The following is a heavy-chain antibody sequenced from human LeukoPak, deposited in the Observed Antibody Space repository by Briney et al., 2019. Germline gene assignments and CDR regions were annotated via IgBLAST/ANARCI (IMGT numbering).Heavy chain of an antibody. D-gene: IGHD3-22*01. CDR1: RFTFRNYW. J-gene: IGHJ4*02. V-gene: IGHV3-7*01. Sequence: PGGSLRLSCAASRFTFRNYWMSWVRQAPGKGPEWVANIKQDGREIYYLDSVRGRFTISRDNAKNSLYLQMNSLRAEDTAVYYCARGWYYYDSSGHKHYFDYWGQGTPVTVSS. CDR2: IKQDGREI. CDR3: ARGWYYYDSSGHKHYFDY.